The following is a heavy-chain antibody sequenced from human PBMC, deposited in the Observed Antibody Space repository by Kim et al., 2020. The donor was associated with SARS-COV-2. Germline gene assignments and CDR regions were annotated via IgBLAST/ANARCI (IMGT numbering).Heavy chain of an antibody. J-gene: IGHJ5*02. CDR2: ISYDGSDK. CDR3: ARGGIVRTNNWFDP. D-gene: IGHD1-26*01. Sequence: GGSLRLSCAASGFTFSSYAMRWVRQAPGKGLEWVALISYDGSDKYYADSVKGRFTISRDNSKSTVYLQLDSLRAEDTAVYYCARGGIVRTNNWFDPWGQGTLVTVSS. CDR1: GFTFSSYA. V-gene: IGHV3-30*03.